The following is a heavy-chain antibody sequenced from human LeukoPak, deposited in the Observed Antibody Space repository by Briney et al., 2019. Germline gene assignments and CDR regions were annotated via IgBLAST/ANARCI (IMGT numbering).Heavy chain of an antibody. D-gene: IGHD5-18*01. J-gene: IGHJ4*02. CDR2: IYYSGST. CDR1: GGSISSYY. Sequence: SETLSLTCTVSGGSISSYYWSWIRQPPGKGLEWIGYIYYSGSTNYNPSLKSRVTISVDTSKNQFSLKLSSVTAADTAVYYGARDFGGYSYGTFDYWGQGTLVTVSS. CDR3: ARDFGGYSYGTFDY. V-gene: IGHV4-59*01.